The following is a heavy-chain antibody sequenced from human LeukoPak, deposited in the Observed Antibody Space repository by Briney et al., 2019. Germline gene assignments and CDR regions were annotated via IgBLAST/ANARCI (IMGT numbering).Heavy chain of an antibody. CDR2: IWYDGSNK. CDR3: ARDHKVATVYYYYGMDV. V-gene: IGHV3-33*01. CDR1: GFTFSSYG. Sequence: QPGRSLRLSCAASGFTFSSYGMHWVRQAPGKGLEWVAVIWYDGSNKYYADSVKGRFTISRDNSKNTLYLQMNSLRAEDTAVYYCARDHKVATVYYYYGMDVWGQGTTVTVSS. J-gene: IGHJ6*02. D-gene: IGHD5-12*01.